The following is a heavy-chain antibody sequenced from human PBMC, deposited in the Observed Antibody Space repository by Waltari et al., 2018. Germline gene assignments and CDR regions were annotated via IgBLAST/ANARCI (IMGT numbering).Heavy chain of an antibody. D-gene: IGHD1-26*01. CDR3: ARGRSGRAISAPDY. CDR1: GGSISSISYY. CDR2: IFYSGST. V-gene: IGHV4-39*01. J-gene: IGHJ4*02. Sequence: QLQLQESGPGLVKPSETLSLTCTVSGGSISSISYYWGWSRQPPGKGLEWIGTIFYSGSTYYNPSLKSRVTISIDTSKNQFSLKLSSVTAADTAVYYCARGRSGRAISAPDYWGQGTLVTVSS.